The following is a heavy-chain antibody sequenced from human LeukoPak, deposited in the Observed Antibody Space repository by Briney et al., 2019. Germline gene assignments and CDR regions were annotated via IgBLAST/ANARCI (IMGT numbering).Heavy chain of an antibody. CDR1: GFTFSSFA. CDR3: AKDHIRKDGYSDFDY. Sequence: PGGSLRLSCAASGFTFSSFAMSWVRQAPGEGLEWVSGISGSGTGTFYVDSVKGRFTISRDNSKNTLFLQMNSLRAEDTAVYYCAKDHIRKDGYSDFDYWGQGTLVTVSS. J-gene: IGHJ4*02. CDR2: ISGSGTGT. V-gene: IGHV3-23*01. D-gene: IGHD5-24*01.